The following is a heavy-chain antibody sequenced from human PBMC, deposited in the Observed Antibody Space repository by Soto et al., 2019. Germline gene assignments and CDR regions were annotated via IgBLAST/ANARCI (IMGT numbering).Heavy chain of an antibody. CDR2: INNDGSSV. D-gene: IGHD6-25*01. CDR1: GFTLSDNW. V-gene: IGHV3-74*03. CDR3: VRAPEQRPFDY. Sequence: EVQLVESGGGLVQPGGSLRLSCAASGFTLSDNWIHWVRRAPGKGLVWVSRINNDGSSVTYADSVKGRFTLSRDNAKNTGFLQMDSLRVEDTAMYYCVRAPEQRPFDYWGQGTLVTVSS. J-gene: IGHJ4*02.